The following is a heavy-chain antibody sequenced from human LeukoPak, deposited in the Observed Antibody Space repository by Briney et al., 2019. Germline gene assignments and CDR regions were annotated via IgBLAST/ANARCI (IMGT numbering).Heavy chain of an antibody. Sequence: GGSLRLSCAASGFSFSSYWMSWVRQAPGKGLEWVANIKQEGSEKYYVDSVKGRFTISRDSSKNTLYLQMNSLRAEDTAVYYCARDGITVAGTLFDYWGQGTLVTVSS. CDR1: GFSFSSYW. CDR3: ARDGITVAGTLFDY. V-gene: IGHV3-7*03. D-gene: IGHD6-19*01. J-gene: IGHJ4*02. CDR2: IKQEGSEK.